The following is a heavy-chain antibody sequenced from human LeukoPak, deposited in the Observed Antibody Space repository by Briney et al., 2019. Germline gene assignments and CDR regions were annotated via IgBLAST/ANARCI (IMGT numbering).Heavy chain of an antibody. CDR2: ISYDGSYT. J-gene: IGHJ4*02. Sequence: PGGSLRLSCASSGFIFSSYTMHWVRQAPGMGLQWVAVISYDGSYTYYSDSVEGRFTISRDSSKNTLYLQMNNPTTDDTAVYYCARGTAVTALFDYWGQGTLVTVSS. V-gene: IGHV3-30*14. D-gene: IGHD4-17*01. CDR1: GFIFSSYT. CDR3: ARGTAVTALFDY.